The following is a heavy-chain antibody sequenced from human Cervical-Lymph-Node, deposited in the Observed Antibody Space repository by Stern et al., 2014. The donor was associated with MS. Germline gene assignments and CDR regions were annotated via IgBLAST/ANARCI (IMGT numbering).Heavy chain of an antibody. D-gene: IGHD2-15*01. J-gene: IGHJ4*02. CDR2: IYWDDDK. V-gene: IGHV2-5*02. CDR3: AHSSVKYCRGGTCYSSLFDY. CDR1: GFSVTTAGVG. Sequence: QVTLRESGPTLVKPTQTVTLTCTLSGFSVTTAGVGVGWIRQPPGKALEWLALIYWDDDKLYSPSLKNRLTITKDTSKNQVVLTMTNVDPVDTATYYCAHSSVKYCRGGTCYSSLFDYWGQGTLVTVSS.